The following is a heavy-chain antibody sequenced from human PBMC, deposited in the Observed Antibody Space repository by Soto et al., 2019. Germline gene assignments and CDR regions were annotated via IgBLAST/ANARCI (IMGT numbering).Heavy chain of an antibody. V-gene: IGHV2-26*01. J-gene: IGHJ6*02. Sequence: QVTLKESGPVLVKPTGTLTLTCTVSGFSLSNARMGVSWIRQPPGKALEWLAHIFSNDEKSYSTSLKSRLTISKDTSKSQVVLTMTNMDPVDTATYYCAVTLAGRPYYYGMDVWGQGTTVTVSS. D-gene: IGHD2-15*01. CDR2: IFSNDEK. CDR1: GFSLSNARMG. CDR3: AVTLAGRPYYYGMDV.